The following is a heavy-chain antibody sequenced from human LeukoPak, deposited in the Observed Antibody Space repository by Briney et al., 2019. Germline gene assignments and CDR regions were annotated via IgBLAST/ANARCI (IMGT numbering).Heavy chain of an antibody. CDR2: ISAYNGNT. J-gene: IGHJ5*02. CDR1: GGFLNTHA. D-gene: IGHD6-13*01. CDR3: ARDSSSWINRFDP. Sequence: ASVKVSCKASGGFLNTHAITWVRQAPGEGLEWMGWISAYNGNTNYAQKLQGRVTMTTDTSTSTAYMELRSLRSDDTAVYYCARDSSSWINRFDPWGQGTLVTVSS. V-gene: IGHV1-18*01.